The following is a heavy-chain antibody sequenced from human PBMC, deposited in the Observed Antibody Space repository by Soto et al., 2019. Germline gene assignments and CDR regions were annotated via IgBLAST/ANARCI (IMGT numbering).Heavy chain of an antibody. J-gene: IGHJ3*02. V-gene: IGHV1-46*03. CDR3: ASGIVPAAIDEAFDI. Sequence: GASVKVSCKASGYTFTSYYMHWVRQAPGQGLEWMGIINPSGGSTSYAQKFQGRVTMTRDTSTSTVYMELSSLRSEDTAVYYCASGIVPAAIDEAFDIWGQGTMVTVSS. CDR2: INPSGGST. CDR1: GYTFTSYY. D-gene: IGHD2-2*01.